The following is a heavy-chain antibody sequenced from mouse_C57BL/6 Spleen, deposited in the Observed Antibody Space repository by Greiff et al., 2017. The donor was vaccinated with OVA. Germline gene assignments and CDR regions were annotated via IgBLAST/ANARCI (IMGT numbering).Heavy chain of an antibody. Sequence: VQLQQSGPELVKPGASVKISCKASGYTFTDYYMNWVKQSHGKSLEWIGDINPNNGGTSYNQKFKGKATLTVDKSSSTAYMELRSLTSEDSAVYYCAYNWDGFADWGQGTLVTVSA. D-gene: IGHD4-1*01. CDR3: AYNWDGFAD. CDR2: INPNNGGT. V-gene: IGHV1-26*01. J-gene: IGHJ3*01. CDR1: GYTFTDYY.